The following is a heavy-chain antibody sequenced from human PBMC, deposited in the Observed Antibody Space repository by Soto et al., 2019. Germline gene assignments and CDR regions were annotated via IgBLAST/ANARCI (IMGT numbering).Heavy chain of an antibody. J-gene: IGHJ5*02. CDR2: IIPIFGTA. D-gene: IGHD2-15*01. Sequence: SVKVSCKASGGTFSSYAISWVRQAPGQGLEWMGGIIPIFGTANYAQKFQGRVTITADESTSTAYMELSSLRSEDTAVYYCERVPLPICIDGTCSPWWIVPSGQGTLVTGSS. CDR3: ERVPLPICIDGTCSPWWIVP. CDR1: GGTFSSYA. V-gene: IGHV1-69*13.